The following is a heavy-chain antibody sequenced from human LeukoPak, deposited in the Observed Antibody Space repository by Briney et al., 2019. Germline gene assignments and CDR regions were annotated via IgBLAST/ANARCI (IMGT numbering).Heavy chain of an antibody. CDR2: ISYDGSNK. D-gene: IGHD6-13*01. CDR3: ARGQQQLVRLYYYYYMDV. CDR1: GFTFSSYA. V-gene: IGHV3-30*04. J-gene: IGHJ6*03. Sequence: GGSLRLSCAASGFTFSSYAMHWVCQAPGKGLEWVAVISYDGSNKYYADSVKGRFTISRDNSKNTLYLQMNSLRAEDTAVYYCARGQQQLVRLYYYYYMDVWGKGTTVTVSS.